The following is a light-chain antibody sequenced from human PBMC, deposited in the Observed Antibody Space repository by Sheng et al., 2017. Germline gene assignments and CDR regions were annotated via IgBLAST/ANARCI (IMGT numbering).Light chain of an antibody. V-gene: IGKV1-9*01. J-gene: IGKJ1*01. Sequence: IQLTQSPSSLSASVGDRVTITCRASQGINSYLAWYQQKPGKAPNLLMYATSTLQSGVPSRFSGSGSGTDFTLTISSLQSEDFATYYCQQYFRYPPTFGQGTKVEIK. CDR2: ATS. CDR1: QGINSY. CDR3: QQYFRYPPT.